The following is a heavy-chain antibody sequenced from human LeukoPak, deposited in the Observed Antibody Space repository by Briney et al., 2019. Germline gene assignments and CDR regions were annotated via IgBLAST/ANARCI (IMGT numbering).Heavy chain of an antibody. V-gene: IGHV3-74*01. CDR1: GFTFSTYW. J-gene: IGHJ4*02. CDR2: ISSDGSIT. Sequence: PGGSLRLSCAASGFTFSTYWMHWVRQAPGKGLVWVSRISSDGSITGYADSVKGRFTISRDNAKNTLYLQMNSLRAEDTAVYYCARHLNYYLDYWGQGTLVIVSS. CDR3: ARHLNYYLDY. D-gene: IGHD3-10*01.